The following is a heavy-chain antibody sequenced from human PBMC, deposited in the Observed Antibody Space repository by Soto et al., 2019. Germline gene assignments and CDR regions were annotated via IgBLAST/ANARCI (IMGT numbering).Heavy chain of an antibody. D-gene: IGHD6-19*01. CDR3: ARSIAVAGLDY. CDR2: ISNDGGKK. V-gene: IGHV3-30-3*01. CDR1: GFTYA. J-gene: IGHJ4*02. Sequence: GGSLRLSCAASGFTYAMHWVRQAPGKGLEWVAVISNDGGKKYFGDSVEGRFTIARDNSKNTVSLQMNSLRDEDTAVYYCARSIAVAGLDYWGQGTQVTVSS.